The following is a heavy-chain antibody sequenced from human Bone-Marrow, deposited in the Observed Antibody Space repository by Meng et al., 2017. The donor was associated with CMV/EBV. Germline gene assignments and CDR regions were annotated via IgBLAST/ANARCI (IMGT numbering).Heavy chain of an antibody. CDR1: GFTFVNAW. CDR3: TTENYHYGMDV. Sequence: GESLKISCAASGFTFVNAWMSWVRQAPGKGLEWVGRIKRKTDGGTTDYAAPVKGRFTISRDDSKNTLYLQMNSLKTEDAAMYYCTTENYHYGMDVWGQGTTVTVSS. J-gene: IGHJ6*02. V-gene: IGHV3-15*01. CDR2: IKRKTDGGTT.